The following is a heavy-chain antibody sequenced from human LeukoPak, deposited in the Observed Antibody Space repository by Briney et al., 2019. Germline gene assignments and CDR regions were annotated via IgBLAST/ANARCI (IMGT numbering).Heavy chain of an antibody. V-gene: IGHV4-38-2*02. D-gene: IGHD3-22*01. CDR1: GYSISSGYY. J-gene: IGHJ4*02. Sequence: SETLSLTCAVSGYSISSGYYWGWIRQPPGKGLEWIGTIYHSGTTYYNPSLKSRVTMSVDTSKNQFSLRLRSVTAADTAVYYCARDYYDSSGSGPLDYWGQGTLVTVSS. CDR3: ARDYYDSSGSGPLDY. CDR2: IYHSGTT.